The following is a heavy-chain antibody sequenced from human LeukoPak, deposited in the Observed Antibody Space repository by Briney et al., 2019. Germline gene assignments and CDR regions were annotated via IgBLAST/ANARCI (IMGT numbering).Heavy chain of an antibody. CDR2: ISGSGGSS. Sequence: HTGGSLRLSCAVSGFTFSFSAMTWVRQPPGKGLEWVSPISGSGGSSYYADSVKGRFTISRDNSKNTLYLQMNSLRAEDTAVYYCAKGRGSSWFTSSYSMDVWGKGTTVTVSS. V-gene: IGHV3-23*01. CDR1: GFTFSFSA. J-gene: IGHJ6*03. CDR3: AKGRGSSWFTSSYSMDV. D-gene: IGHD6-13*01.